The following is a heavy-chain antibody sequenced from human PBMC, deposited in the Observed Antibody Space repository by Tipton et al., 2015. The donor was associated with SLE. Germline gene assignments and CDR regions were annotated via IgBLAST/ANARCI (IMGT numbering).Heavy chain of an antibody. CDR2: ISSSGSII. V-gene: IGHV3-48*04. CDR1: GFTLSNYG. Sequence: SLRLSCAASGFTLSNYGIHWVRQAPGKGLEWVSYISSSGSIIYYADSVKGRFTISRDNAKNSLYLQMNGLRAEDTAVYYCARDRGQVAYYGMDVWGQGTTVTVSS. D-gene: IGHD2-15*01. J-gene: IGHJ6*02. CDR3: ARDRGQVAYYGMDV.